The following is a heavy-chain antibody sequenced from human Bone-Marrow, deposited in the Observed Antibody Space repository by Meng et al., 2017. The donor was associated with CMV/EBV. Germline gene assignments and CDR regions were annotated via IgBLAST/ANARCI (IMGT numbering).Heavy chain of an antibody. J-gene: IGHJ4*02. Sequence: QVQLQQWGAGLVEPSETLSLTCAVYGGSFSGYYWSWIRQPPGKGLEWIGEINHSGSTNYNPSLKSRVTRSVDTSKNQFSLKLSSVTAADTAVYYCARGGVVVNGAPFDYWGQGTLVTVSS. CDR3: ARGGVVVNGAPFDY. CDR1: GGSFSGYY. CDR2: INHSGST. V-gene: IGHV4-34*01. D-gene: IGHD3-22*01.